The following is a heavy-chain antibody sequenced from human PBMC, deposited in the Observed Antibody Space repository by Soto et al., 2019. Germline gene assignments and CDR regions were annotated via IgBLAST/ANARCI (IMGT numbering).Heavy chain of an antibody. J-gene: IGHJ4*02. D-gene: IGHD3-3*01. V-gene: IGHV1-24*01. CDR2: FDPEDGET. CDR1: GYTLTELS. Sequence: QVQLVQSGAEVKKPGASVKVSCKVSGYTLTELSMHWVRQAPGKGPEWRGGFDPEDGETIYPHKFQGRVTMTEDTSTDTAYMELSSLRSEDTAVYYCATAGSSGYSYFDYWGQGTLVTVSS. CDR3: ATAGSSGYSYFDY.